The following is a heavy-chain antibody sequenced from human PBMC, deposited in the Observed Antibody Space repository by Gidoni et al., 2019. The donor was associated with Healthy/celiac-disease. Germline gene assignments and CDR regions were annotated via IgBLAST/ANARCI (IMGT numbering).Heavy chain of an antibody. J-gene: IGHJ6*02. V-gene: IGHV4-34*01. CDR3: ARGFRPEPYGMDV. CDR2: INHSGST. CDR1: GGSFSGYY. Sequence: QVQLQQWGAGLLKPSETLSLTCAVYGGSFSGYYWSWIRQPPGKGLEWIGEINHSGSTNYNPSLKSRVTISVDTSKNQFSLKLSSVTAADTAVYYCARGFRPEPYGMDVWGQGTTVTVSS.